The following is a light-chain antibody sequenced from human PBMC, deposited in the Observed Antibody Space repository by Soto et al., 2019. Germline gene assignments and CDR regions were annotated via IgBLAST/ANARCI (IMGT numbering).Light chain of an antibody. J-gene: IGKJ1*01. Sequence: DIQMTQSPSTLSASVGDRVTITCRASQSISYWLAWYQQKPGKAPKLLICDASNLESGVPSRFXGSGSGTEFTLTISNLQPDDFATYYCQQYNTYWTFGQGTKVEIK. CDR2: DAS. CDR1: QSISYW. V-gene: IGKV1-5*01. CDR3: QQYNTYWT.